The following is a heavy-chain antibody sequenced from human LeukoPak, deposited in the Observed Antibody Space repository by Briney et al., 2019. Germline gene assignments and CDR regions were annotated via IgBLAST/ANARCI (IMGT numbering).Heavy chain of an antibody. CDR3: ASLYGSGSYSNYYYYYGMDV. D-gene: IGHD3-10*01. V-gene: IGHV3-74*01. J-gene: IGHJ6*04. CDR2: INSGGSST. Sequence: PGGSLRLSCAASGFTFSSYWMHWVRQAPGKGLVWVSRINSGGSSTSYADSVKGRFTISRDNAKNTLYLQMNSLRAEGTAVYYCASLYGSGSYSNYYYYYGMDVWGKGTTVTVSS. CDR1: GFTFSSYW.